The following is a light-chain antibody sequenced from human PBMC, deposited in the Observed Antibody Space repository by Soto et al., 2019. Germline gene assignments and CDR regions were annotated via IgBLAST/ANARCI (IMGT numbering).Light chain of an antibody. V-gene: IGLV2-14*01. J-gene: IGLJ1*01. CDR3: SSFSSGTTLFV. CDR2: EVN. Sequence: QSALTQPASVSGSPGQSITISCTGANSDIGDWNYVSWYQQYPGKAPKVIIYEVNYRPSGVSYRFSCSQSGNTASLTISGLQAEDEADYSCSSFSSGTTLFVVGGGTKLTVL. CDR1: NSDIGDWNY.